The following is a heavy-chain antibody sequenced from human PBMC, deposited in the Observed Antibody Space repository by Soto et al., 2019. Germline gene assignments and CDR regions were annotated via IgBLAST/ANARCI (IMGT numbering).Heavy chain of an antibody. CDR1: GYTLTELS. CDR3: AGITMIVVGAYGMDV. V-gene: IGHV1-24*01. D-gene: IGHD3-22*01. Sequence: ASVKVSCKVSGYTLTELSMHWVRQAPGKGLEWMGGFDPEDAEIIYAQKFQGRVTMTEDASTDTAYMELSSLRSEDTAVYYCAGITMIVVGAYGMDVWGQGTTVTVSS. CDR2: FDPEDAEI. J-gene: IGHJ6*02.